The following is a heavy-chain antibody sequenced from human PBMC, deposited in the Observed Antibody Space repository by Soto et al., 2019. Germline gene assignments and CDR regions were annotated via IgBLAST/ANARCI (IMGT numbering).Heavy chain of an antibody. CDR1: GFTFSNYY. CDR2: ISNSGSTI. CDR3: ARNLWNYFDY. J-gene: IGHJ4*02. Sequence: GGSLRLSCAASGFTFSNYYMSWIRQAPGKGLEWLSYISNSGSTIYYAESVRGRFIISRDNAKNSVYLQMNSLRAEDAAVYYCARNLWNYFDYWGQGTLVTVSS. V-gene: IGHV3-11*01. D-gene: IGHD3-3*01.